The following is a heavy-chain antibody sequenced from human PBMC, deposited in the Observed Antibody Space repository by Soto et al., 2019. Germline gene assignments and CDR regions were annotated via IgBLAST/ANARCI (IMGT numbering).Heavy chain of an antibody. CDR3: VTGYHSDF. CDR1: GISTSSYW. J-gene: IGHJ4*02. CDR2: IKNDGTEK. V-gene: IGHV3-7*03. D-gene: IGHD5-18*01. Sequence: GGSLRLSCAGSGISTSSYWMGWVRQAPGRGLEWVASIKNDGTEKYYMESLKGRFTISRDNALNSVYLQLNSLRAEDTAVYFCVTGYHSDFWGPGTRVTVSS.